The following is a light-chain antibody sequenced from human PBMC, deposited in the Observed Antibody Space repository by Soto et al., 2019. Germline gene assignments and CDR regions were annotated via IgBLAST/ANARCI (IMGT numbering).Light chain of an antibody. CDR2: NTN. Sequence: QAVVTQEPSLTVSPGVTVTLTCASSTGAVTSCYYPNWFQQKPGQAPRALIYNTNNKHSWTPARFSGSLLGARAALTLSGVQPEDEAEYYCLLYYGDAVVFGGGTKLTVL. J-gene: IGLJ2*01. CDR1: TGAVTSCYY. V-gene: IGLV7-43*01. CDR3: LLYYGDAVV.